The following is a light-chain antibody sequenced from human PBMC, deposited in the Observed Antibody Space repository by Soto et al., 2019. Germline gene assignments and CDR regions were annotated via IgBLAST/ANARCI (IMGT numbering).Light chain of an antibody. Sequence: QSVLTQPASVSGSPGQSITISCTGTSSDVGNNNHVSWYQHHPGKAPKLMIYEVSYRPSGVSNRFSGSKSAYTASLTISGVQAEADADSCSNTKTSSRLRVFGAGTKLTVL. CDR3: NTKTSSRLRV. J-gene: IGLJ3*02. CDR2: EVS. V-gene: IGLV2-14*01. CDR1: SSDVGNNNH.